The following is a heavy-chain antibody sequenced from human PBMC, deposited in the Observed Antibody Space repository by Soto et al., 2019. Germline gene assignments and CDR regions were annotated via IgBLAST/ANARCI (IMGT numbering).Heavy chain of an antibody. V-gene: IGHV5-10-1*04. CDR2: IDPSDSYT. Sequence: PGESLKISCKGSGYSFTSYWISWVRQMPGKGLEWMGRIDPSDSYTRYSPSFQGQVIISADKSTSTAYLQWRSLKASDTAMYYCATRAEYYDFWSGYYGAWGQGTLVTVSS. CDR3: ATRAEYYDFWSGYYGA. J-gene: IGHJ5*02. CDR1: GYSFTSYW. D-gene: IGHD3-3*01.